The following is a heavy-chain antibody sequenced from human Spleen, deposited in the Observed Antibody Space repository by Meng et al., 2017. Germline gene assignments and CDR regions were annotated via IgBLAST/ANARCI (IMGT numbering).Heavy chain of an antibody. Sequence: GGSLRLSCTASGFTFGDYAMSWFRQAPGKGLEWVGFIRSKAYGGTTEYAASVKGRFTISRDDSKSIAYLQMNSLRAEDTAVYYCARDHRGYSYGLWGQGTLVTISS. V-gene: IGHV3-49*03. CDR3: ARDHRGYSYGL. J-gene: IGHJ4*02. CDR2: IRSKAYGGTT. D-gene: IGHD5-18*01. CDR1: GFTFGDYA.